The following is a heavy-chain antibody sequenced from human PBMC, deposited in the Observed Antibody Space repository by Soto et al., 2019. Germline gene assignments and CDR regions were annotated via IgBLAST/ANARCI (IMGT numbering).Heavy chain of an antibody. J-gene: IGHJ4*02. D-gene: IGHD6-13*01. CDR3: ARGDSNSWSDY. CDR2: ISYDGTNK. Sequence: QVQLVESGGGVVQPGRSLRLSCAASGFTFRNYAMDWVRQAPGKGLEWVAVISYDGTNKYYADSVKGRFTISRDNSKNTLSLQMNSVRAEDTAGYYCARGDSNSWSDYWGQGTLVTVSS. CDR1: GFTFRNYA. V-gene: IGHV3-30*01.